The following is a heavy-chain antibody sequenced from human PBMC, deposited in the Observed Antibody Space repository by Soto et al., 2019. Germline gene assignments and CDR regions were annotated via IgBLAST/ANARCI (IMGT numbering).Heavy chain of an antibody. CDR1: GGTFSSYT. Sequence: ASVKVSCKASGGTFSSYTISWVRQAPGQGLEWMGRIIPILGIANYAQKFQGRVTITADKSTSTAYMELSSLRSEDTAGYYCARGGGGGYYNNAFDIWGQGTMVTVSS. V-gene: IGHV1-69*02. CDR3: ARGGGGGYYNNAFDI. CDR2: IIPILGIA. D-gene: IGHD3-10*01. J-gene: IGHJ3*02.